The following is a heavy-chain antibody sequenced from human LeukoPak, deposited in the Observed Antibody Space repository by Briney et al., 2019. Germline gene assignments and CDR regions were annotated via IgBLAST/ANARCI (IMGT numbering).Heavy chain of an antibody. Sequence: GGSLRLSCAASGFTFSTYAMHWVRQAPGKGLEWVAVISYDGSSKYYADPVKGRFTISRDNSKNTLYLQMNSLRAEDTAVYYCARARSSYGYGDAFDIWGQGTMVTVSS. CDR3: ARARSSYGYGDAFDI. V-gene: IGHV3-30*04. CDR2: ISYDGSSK. D-gene: IGHD5-18*01. J-gene: IGHJ3*02. CDR1: GFTFSTYA.